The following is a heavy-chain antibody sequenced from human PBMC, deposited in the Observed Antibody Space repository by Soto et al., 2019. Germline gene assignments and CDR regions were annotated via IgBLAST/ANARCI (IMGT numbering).Heavy chain of an antibody. Sequence: QTPSLTFAISGDSVSSNSAAWNWIRQSPSRGLEWLGRTYYKYKWYNDYAVSVKSRITIYPDTSKNQFSLQLNSVTPEDTAVYYCARDYYYGMDIWGQGTTVTAP. CDR3: ARDYYYGMDI. CDR1: GDSVSSNSAA. CDR2: TYYKYKWYN. V-gene: IGHV6-1*01. J-gene: IGHJ6*02.